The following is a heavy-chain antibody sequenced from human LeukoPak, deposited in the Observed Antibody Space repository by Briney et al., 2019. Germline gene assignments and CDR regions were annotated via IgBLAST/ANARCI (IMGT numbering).Heavy chain of an antibody. D-gene: IGHD1-1*01. CDR1: GFTFSDYD. CDR2: IGTAGDT. CDR3: ARVAKERVGGVYYFDY. J-gene: IGHJ4*02. Sequence: GGSLRLSCAASGFTFSDYDMHWVRQPTGKDLEWVAAIGTAGDTYYTGSVKGRFTISRENAKNSLYLQMNSLRAGDTAVYYCARVAKERVGGVYYFDYWGQGTLVTVSS. V-gene: IGHV3-13*01.